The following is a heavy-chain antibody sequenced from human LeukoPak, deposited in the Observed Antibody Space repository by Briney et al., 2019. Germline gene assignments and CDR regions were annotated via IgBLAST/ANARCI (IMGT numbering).Heavy chain of an antibody. CDR1: GFTFSRYW. D-gene: IGHD5-24*01. CDR2: INSDGSST. J-gene: IGHJ6*03. CDR3: AREGRWLRFPSGYYYYMDV. Sequence: PGGSLRLSCAASGFTFSRYWMHWVRQAPGKGLVWVSRINSDGSSTSYADSVKGRFTISRDNAKNTLYLQMNSLRAEDTAVYYCAREGRWLRFPSGYYYYMDVWGKGTTVTISS. V-gene: IGHV3-74*01.